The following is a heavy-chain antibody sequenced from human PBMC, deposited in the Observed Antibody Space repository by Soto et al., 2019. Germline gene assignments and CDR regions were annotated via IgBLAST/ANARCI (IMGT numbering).Heavy chain of an antibody. CDR1: GASMNSYH. V-gene: IGHV4-4*07. CDR2: IHSSGST. CDR3: ARDQGVAAAGITWFDP. J-gene: IGHJ5*02. D-gene: IGHD6-13*01. Sequence: PSDTLSLTCTVSGASMNSYHWSWIRQPAGKGLEWIGHIHSSGSTNYNPSLKSRVTMSVDTSKNQFSLRLMSLTAADTAVYYCARDQGVAAAGITWFDPWGQGSLVTVSS.